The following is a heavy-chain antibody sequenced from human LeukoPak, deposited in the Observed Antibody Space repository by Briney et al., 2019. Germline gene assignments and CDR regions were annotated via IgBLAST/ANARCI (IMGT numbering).Heavy chain of an antibody. CDR1: GFTFTDHP. J-gene: IGHJ4*02. V-gene: IGHV3-23*01. CDR2: IKISGYA. CDR3: AKVRPPPGSGWYGGDDS. D-gene: IGHD6-19*01. Sequence: GGSLRLSCVASGFTFTDHPMSWVRQAPGKGLEWVSSIKISGYADYADSVKGRFTISRDNSKNTLYLQMNSLRVKDAAVYYCAKVRPPPGSGWYGGDDSWGQGTLVTVSS.